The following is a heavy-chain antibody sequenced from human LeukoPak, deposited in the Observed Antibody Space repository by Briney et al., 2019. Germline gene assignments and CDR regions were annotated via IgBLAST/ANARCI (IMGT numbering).Heavy chain of an antibody. J-gene: IGHJ5*02. Sequence: GASVKVSCKASGYTFTGYYMHWVRQAPGQGLEWMGWNSSYNDDTDYAQKFQGRVTMTTDTSTSTAYMELRSLRSDDTAVYYCARVVRGIIQSKRSTWLDPWGQGTLVTVSS. V-gene: IGHV1-18*04. CDR1: GYTFTGYY. D-gene: IGHD3-10*01. CDR2: NSSYNDDT. CDR3: ARVVRGIIQSKRSTWLDP.